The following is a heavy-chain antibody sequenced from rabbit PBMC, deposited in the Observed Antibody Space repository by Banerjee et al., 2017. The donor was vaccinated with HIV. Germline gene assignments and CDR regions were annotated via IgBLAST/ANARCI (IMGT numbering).Heavy chain of an antibody. CDR3: AGGDDDAGDPDWLDL. Sequence: QQLVESGGGLVKPGASLTLTCKASGFSFSSGYDMCWVRQAPGKGLEWIACIYTGDGGAYYASWAKGRFTISKTSSTTVTLQMTSLTAADTATYFCAGGDDDAGDPDWLDLWGPGTLVT. CDR2: IYTGDGGA. CDR1: GFSFSSGYD. J-gene: IGHJ5*01. V-gene: IGHV1S40*01. D-gene: IGHD2-1*01.